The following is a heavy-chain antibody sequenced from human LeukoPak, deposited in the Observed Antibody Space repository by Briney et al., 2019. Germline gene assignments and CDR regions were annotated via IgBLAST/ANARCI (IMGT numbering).Heavy chain of an antibody. J-gene: IGHJ4*02. Sequence: TGVSLRLSCAVSGFTLTNHAVSWVRQAPGKGLEWVSIVVGTGGTYYADSVRGRFILSRDNSKNTVYLQMSSLRAEDTATYYCVKDYCRDGNCPLPFFDSWGQGILVIVSS. V-gene: IGHV3-23*01. CDR1: GFTLTNHA. CDR3: VKDYCRDGNCPLPFFDS. D-gene: IGHD2-15*01. CDR2: VVGTGGT.